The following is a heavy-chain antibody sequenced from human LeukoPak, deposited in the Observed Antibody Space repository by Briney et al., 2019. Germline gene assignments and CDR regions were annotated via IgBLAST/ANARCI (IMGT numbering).Heavy chain of an antibody. CDR1: GFTFSSYG. Sequence: GGSLRLSCAASGFTFSSYGMHWVRQAPGKGPEWVAVIWYDGSNKYYADSVKGRFTISRDNSKNTLYLQMNSLRAEDTAVYYCARDHRQMATVYYFDYWGQGTLVTVSS. CDR2: IWYDGSNK. D-gene: IGHD4-17*01. V-gene: IGHV3-33*01. J-gene: IGHJ4*02. CDR3: ARDHRQMATVYYFDY.